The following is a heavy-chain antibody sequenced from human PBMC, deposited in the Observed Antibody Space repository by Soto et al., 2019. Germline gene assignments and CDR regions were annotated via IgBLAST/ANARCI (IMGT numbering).Heavy chain of an antibody. V-gene: IGHV4-30-4*01. CDR2: VYYSVIT. CDR1: WGSLISDNYY. CDR3: ARDNRAYTYGLSYEYYGMDV. D-gene: IGHD5-18*01. Sequence: SATLCLTCTGSWGSLISDNYYWTWIRQPPGKGLEWIVYVYYSVITYYNPSLKSRVTISVDTSQNQFSLKLTSVTAADTAVYYCARDNRAYTYGLSYEYYGMDVWGQGTTVTVSS. J-gene: IGHJ6*02.